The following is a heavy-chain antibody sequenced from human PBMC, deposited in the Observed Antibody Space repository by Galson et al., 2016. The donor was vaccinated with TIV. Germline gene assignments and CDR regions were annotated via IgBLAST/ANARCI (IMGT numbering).Heavy chain of an antibody. CDR2: FDPEAGRT. V-gene: IGHV1-24*01. CDR3: STLAWFPGLSLDS. J-gene: IGHJ4*02. D-gene: IGHD3-3*01. CDR1: GYTLSEIA. Sequence: SVKVSCKVSGYTLSEIAMHWVRQAPGEGLEWGGGFDPEAGRTIYAPKFHGRVTVTEGTAADTAYMELNNLRSDDTAGYYCSTLAWFPGLSLDSWGQGTLVIVSS.